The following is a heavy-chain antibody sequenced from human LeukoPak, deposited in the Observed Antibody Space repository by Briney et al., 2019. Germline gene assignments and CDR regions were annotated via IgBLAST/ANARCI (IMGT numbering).Heavy chain of an antibody. J-gene: IGHJ4*02. Sequence: GGSLRLSCAASGFTFSSYGMHWVRQAPGKGLEWVAIISYDGSNKYYADSVKGRFTISRDNAKNSLYLQMNSLRAEDTAVYYCARGWNDVRRRGRLFDYWGQRTLVTVSS. D-gene: IGHD1-1*01. CDR3: ARGWNDVRRRGRLFDY. CDR1: GFTFSSYG. CDR2: ISYDGSNK. V-gene: IGHV3-30*03.